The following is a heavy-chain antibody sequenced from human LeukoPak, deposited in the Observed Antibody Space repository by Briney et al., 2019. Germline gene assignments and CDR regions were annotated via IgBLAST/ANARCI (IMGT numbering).Heavy chain of an antibody. CDR3: ARHGPGYGFDY. Sequence: SETLSLTCTVSGGSISSYYWSWIRQPPGKGLEWIGYIYYSGSTNYNPSLKSRVTISVDTSKNQFSLKLSSVTAADTAVYYCARHGPGYGFDYWGQGTLVTVS. CDR2: IYYSGST. J-gene: IGHJ4*02. CDR1: GGSISSYY. D-gene: IGHD1-1*01. V-gene: IGHV4-59*08.